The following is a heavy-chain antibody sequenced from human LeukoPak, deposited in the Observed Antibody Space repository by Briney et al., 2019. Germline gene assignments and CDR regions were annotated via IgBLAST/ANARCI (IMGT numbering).Heavy chain of an antibody. CDR1: GGSISSYY. D-gene: IGHD6-13*01. V-gene: IGHV4-59*01. Sequence: SETLSLTCTVSGGSISSYYWSWIRQPPGKGLEWTGYIYYSGSTNYNPSLKSRVTISVDTSKDQFSLKLSSVTAADTAVYYCARGGSSLYYYYYMDVWGKGTTVTVSS. CDR3: ARGGSSLYYYYYMDV. CDR2: IYYSGST. J-gene: IGHJ6*03.